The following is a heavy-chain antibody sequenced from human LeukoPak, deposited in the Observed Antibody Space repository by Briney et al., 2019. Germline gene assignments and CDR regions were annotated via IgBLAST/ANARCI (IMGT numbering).Heavy chain of an antibody. Sequence: ASVKVSCTASGYTFTGYYMHWVRQAPGQGLEWMGWINPNSGGTNYAQKFQGRVTMTRDTSISTAYMELSRLRSDDTAVYYCARDLSGWYLNGNYWGQGTLVTVSS. CDR1: GYTFTGYY. J-gene: IGHJ4*02. D-gene: IGHD6-19*01. CDR2: INPNSGGT. CDR3: ARDLSGWYLNGNY. V-gene: IGHV1-2*02.